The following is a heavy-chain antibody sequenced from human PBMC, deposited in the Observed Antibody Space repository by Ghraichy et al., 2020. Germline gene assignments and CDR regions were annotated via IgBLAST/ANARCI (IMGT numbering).Heavy chain of an antibody. D-gene: IGHD3-16*01. CDR1: GFNFKEFA. Sequence: GGSLRLSCEASGFNFKEFAMHWVRQAPGKGLEWVSLIGRDGDTAHYADSVKGRFTISRDNSKNFLYLHMNSLRPEDTALYYCAKDMGRLGELADSWGQGTPVTVSS. CDR2: IGRDGDTA. V-gene: IGHV3-43D*03. CDR3: AKDMGRLGELADS. J-gene: IGHJ5*02.